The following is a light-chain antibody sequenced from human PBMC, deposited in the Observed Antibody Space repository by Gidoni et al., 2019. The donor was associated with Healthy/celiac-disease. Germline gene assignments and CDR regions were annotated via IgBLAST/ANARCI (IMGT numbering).Light chain of an antibody. V-gene: IGKV1-39*01. Sequence: DIQMTQSPSSLSASVGDRVAITCRASQSISSYLYWYQQKPGKAPKLLIYAAASLQRGVPSRFSGSGSGTDFTLTISSLQPEDFATYYCQQSYSTPPLTFGGGTKVEIK. J-gene: IGKJ4*02. CDR1: QSISSY. CDR3: QQSYSTPPLT. CDR2: AAA.